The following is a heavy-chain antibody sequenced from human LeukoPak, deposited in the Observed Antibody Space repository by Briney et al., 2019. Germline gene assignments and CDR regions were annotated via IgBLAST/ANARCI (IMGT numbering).Heavy chain of an antibody. Sequence: SVKVSFKASGGTFSSYAISWVRQAPGQGLEWMGRIIPILGIANYAQKFQGRVTITADKSTSTAYMELSSLRSEDTAVYYCARGPFYYDSSGYYSSWYFDLWGRGTLVTVSS. V-gene: IGHV1-69*04. J-gene: IGHJ2*01. CDR3: ARGPFYYDSSGYYSSWYFDL. CDR1: GGTFSSYA. D-gene: IGHD3-22*01. CDR2: IIPILGIA.